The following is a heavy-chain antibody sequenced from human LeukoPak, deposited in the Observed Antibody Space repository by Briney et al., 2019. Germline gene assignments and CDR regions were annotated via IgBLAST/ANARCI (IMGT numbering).Heavy chain of an antibody. CDR3: AKDAYGSGSYYLNWFDP. Sequence: PGRSLRLSCVSSGFTFSSYGMHWVRQAPGKGLEWVAVISYDGSNKYYADSVKGRFTISRDNSKNTLYLQMNSLRAEDTAVYYCAKDAYGSGSYYLNWFDPWGQGTLVTVSS. V-gene: IGHV3-30*18. CDR1: GFTFSSYG. D-gene: IGHD3-10*01. J-gene: IGHJ5*02. CDR2: ISYDGSNK.